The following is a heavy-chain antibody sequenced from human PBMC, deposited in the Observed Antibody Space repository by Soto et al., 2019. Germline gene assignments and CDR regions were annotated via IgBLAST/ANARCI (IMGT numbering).Heavy chain of an antibody. CDR1: GFTFSSYE. D-gene: IGHD3-16*01. Sequence: ESGGGFVQPGGSLRLSCAASGFTFSSYEMNWVRQAPGKGLEWVSYISTSGSTIYYADSLKGRFTISRDNAKNSLYLQIDGLSVEDTAVYYCAREVERGIWLDYWGQGTLLSVSS. CDR2: ISTSGSTI. V-gene: IGHV3-48*03. CDR3: AREVERGIWLDY. J-gene: IGHJ4*02.